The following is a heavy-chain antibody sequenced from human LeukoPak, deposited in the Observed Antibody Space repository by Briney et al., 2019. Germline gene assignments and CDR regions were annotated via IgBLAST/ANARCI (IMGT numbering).Heavy chain of an antibody. CDR3: AKAASSSWPSYYYGMDV. D-gene: IGHD6-13*01. Sequence: GGSLRLSCAASGFIFSSYSMSWVRQAPGKGLEWVSVITGSGGNTYYADSVKGRFTISKDNSKNTVYLQMSSLRVDDTAAYYCAKAASSSWPSYYYGMDVWGQGTTVTVSS. CDR1: GFIFSSYS. J-gene: IGHJ6*02. CDR2: ITGSGGNT. V-gene: IGHV3-23*01.